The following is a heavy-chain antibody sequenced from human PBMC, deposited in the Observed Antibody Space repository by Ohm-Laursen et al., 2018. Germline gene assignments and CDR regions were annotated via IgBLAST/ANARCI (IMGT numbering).Heavy chain of an antibody. Sequence: LSLTCAASGFTVRDAWMSWLRQAPGKGLEYVGRIKSKADGETREYAEPVKGRFTILRDDSKNTLSLQMNSLKTEDTGVYYCSTDHFSWGQGTLVTVSS. CDR2: IKSKADGETR. J-gene: IGHJ5*02. CDR1: GFTVRDAW. D-gene: IGHD2/OR15-2a*01. V-gene: IGHV3-15*01. CDR3: STDHFS.